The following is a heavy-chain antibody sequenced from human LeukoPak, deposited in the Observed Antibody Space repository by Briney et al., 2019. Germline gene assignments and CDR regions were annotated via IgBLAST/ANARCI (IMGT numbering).Heavy chain of an antibody. J-gene: IGHJ2*01. D-gene: IGHD3-3*01. CDR3: ARVSPQYYGFWSGYSPIYWYFDL. V-gene: IGHV3-21*01. Sequence: GGSLRLSCAASGFTFRSYSMNWVRQAPGKGLEWVSSISSSSSYIYYADSVKGRFTISRDNAKNSLYLQMNSLRAEDTAVYYCARVSPQYYGFWSGYSPIYWYFDLWGRGTLVTVFS. CDR1: GFTFRSYS. CDR2: ISSSSSYI.